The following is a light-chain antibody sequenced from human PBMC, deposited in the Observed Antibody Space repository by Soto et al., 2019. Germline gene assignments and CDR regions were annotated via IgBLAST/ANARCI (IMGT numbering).Light chain of an antibody. Sequence: DIQMTQSPSTLSGSVGDRVTITCRASQTISSWLAWYQQKPGKAPKLLIYKASTVKSGVPSRFSGSGSGTEFTLNISSLQPDDFATYYCQHYNSYSEAFGQGTKV. CDR3: QHYNSYSEA. CDR2: KAS. CDR1: QTISSW. V-gene: IGKV1-5*03. J-gene: IGKJ1*01.